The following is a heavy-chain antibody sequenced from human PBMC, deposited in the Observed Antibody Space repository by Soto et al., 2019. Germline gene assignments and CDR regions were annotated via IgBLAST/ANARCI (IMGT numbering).Heavy chain of an antibody. D-gene: IGHD2-21*02. CDR3: ARDLWGYCGTDCYPLDV. Sequence: QGQLQESGAGLVKPSETLSLTCTVSVGSISRYYWSWIRQPPGKGLEWIGYMYNTGSTVYNPPFKSRVTISVDTSKNQFSLKLNSVTAADTAVYYCARDLWGYCGTDCYPLDVWGQGTTVTVSS. CDR1: VGSISRYY. J-gene: IGHJ6*02. V-gene: IGHV4-59*01. CDR2: MYNTGST.